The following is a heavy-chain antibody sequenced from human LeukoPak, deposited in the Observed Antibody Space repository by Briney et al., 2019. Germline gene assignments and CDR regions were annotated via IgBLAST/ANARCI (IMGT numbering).Heavy chain of an antibody. J-gene: IGHJ4*02. CDR2: ISGDGVST. Sequence: QPGGSLRLSCVASGLPIADFAMHWVRQAPGKGLEWVSLISGDGVSTFYADSVKGRFSISRDNSKNSLYLEMNSLRTEDAAMYYCPKESGKFDYWGQGTLVAVSS. CDR3: PKESGKFDY. V-gene: IGHV3-43*02. CDR1: GLPIADFA.